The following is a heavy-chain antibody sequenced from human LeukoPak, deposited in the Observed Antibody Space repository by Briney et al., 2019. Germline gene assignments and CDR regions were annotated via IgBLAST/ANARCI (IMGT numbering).Heavy chain of an antibody. D-gene: IGHD3-10*01. V-gene: IGHV7-4-1*02. CDR1: GGTFSSYA. J-gene: IGHJ5*02. CDR2: INTNTGNP. Sequence: ASVKVSCKASGGTFSSYAISWVRQAPGQGLEWMGWINTNTGNPTYAQGFTGRFVFSLDTSVSTAYLQISSLKAEDTAVYYCAKLNYGSGSKNWFDPWGQGTLVTVSS. CDR3: AKLNYGSGSKNWFDP.